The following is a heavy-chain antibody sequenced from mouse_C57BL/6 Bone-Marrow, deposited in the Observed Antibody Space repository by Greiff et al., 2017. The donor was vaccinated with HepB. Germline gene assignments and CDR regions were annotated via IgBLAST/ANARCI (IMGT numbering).Heavy chain of an antibody. V-gene: IGHV1-63*01. Sequence: QVQLQQSGAELVRPGTSVKMSCKASGYTFTNYWIGWAKQRPGHGLEWIGDIYPGGGYTNYNEKFKGKATLTADKSSSTAYMQFSSLTSEDSAIYYCARGGYYDYSYYAMDYWGQGTSVTVSS. J-gene: IGHJ4*01. CDR1: GYTFTNYW. CDR3: ARGGYYDYSYYAMDY. D-gene: IGHD2-4*01. CDR2: IYPGGGYT.